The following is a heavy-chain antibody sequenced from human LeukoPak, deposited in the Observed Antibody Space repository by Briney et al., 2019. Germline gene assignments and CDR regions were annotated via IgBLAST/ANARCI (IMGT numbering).Heavy chain of an antibody. D-gene: IGHD3-3*01. Sequence: SQTLSLTCAISGDSVSSNSAAWNWIRQSPSRDLEWLGRTYYRSKWYNDYAVSVKSRITINPDTSKNQFSLQLNSVTPEDTAVYYCARASFTIFGVVISNWFDPWGQGTLVTVSS. CDR3: ARASFTIFGVVISNWFDP. J-gene: IGHJ5*02. V-gene: IGHV6-1*01. CDR1: GDSVSSNSAA. CDR2: TYYRSKWYN.